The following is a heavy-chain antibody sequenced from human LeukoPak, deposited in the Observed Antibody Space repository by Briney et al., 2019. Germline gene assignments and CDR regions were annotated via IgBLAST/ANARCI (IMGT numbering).Heavy chain of an antibody. CDR1: GGSISTYY. V-gene: IGHV4-4*07. D-gene: IGHD3-10*01. Sequence: SETLSLTCAVSGGSISTYYWSWIRQPAGKGLEWIGRVYTTGSTNYSPSLKNRLTMSTDTSKNQISLKLTSVSAADTAVYYCARRAYSSLLWFGESKNWFDPWGQGTLVTVSS. J-gene: IGHJ5*02. CDR2: VYTTGST. CDR3: ARRAYSSLLWFGESKNWFDP.